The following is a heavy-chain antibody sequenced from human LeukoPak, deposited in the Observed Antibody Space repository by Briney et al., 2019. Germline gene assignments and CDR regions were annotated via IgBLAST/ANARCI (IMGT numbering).Heavy chain of an antibody. CDR3: ARESNWGSPYYFDY. CDR2: ISAYNGNT. V-gene: IGHV1-18*01. D-gene: IGHD7-27*01. CDR1: GYTFTSYG. J-gene: IGHJ4*02. Sequence: ASVKVSCKASGYTFTSYGISWVRQAPGQGLEWMGWISAYNGNTNYAQKLQGRVTMTTDTSTSTAYMELRSLRSDDTAMYYCARESNWGSPYYFDYWGQGTLVTVSS.